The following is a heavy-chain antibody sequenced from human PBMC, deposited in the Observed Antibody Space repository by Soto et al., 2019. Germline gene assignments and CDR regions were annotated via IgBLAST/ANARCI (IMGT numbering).Heavy chain of an antibody. D-gene: IGHD6-19*01. Sequence: QLQLQESGSGLVKPSQTLSLTCAVSGGSISSGGYSWSWIRQPPGKGLEWIGYIYHSGSTYYNPSLKSRVTIDRSKNQFSLKLSSVTAADTAVYYCARAGGLGAVAVDYWGQGTLVTVSS. CDR2: IYHSGST. J-gene: IGHJ4*02. CDR1: GGSISSGGYS. CDR3: ARAGGLGAVAVDY. V-gene: IGHV4-30-2*01.